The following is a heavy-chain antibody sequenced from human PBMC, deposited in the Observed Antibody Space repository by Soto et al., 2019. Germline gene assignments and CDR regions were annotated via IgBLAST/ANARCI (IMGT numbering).Heavy chain of an antibody. CDR2: ISGSGTST. V-gene: IGHV3-23*01. CDR1: RITFSNYG. D-gene: IGHD2-2*01. Sequence: WGSLRISSAAYRITFSNYGMSWVRQAPGKGLEWVSAISGSGTSTYYADSVKGRFTISRDNSKNTLYLQMNNLRAEDTALYDCEIFLWAICSFDWGQGNPVTVYS. J-gene: IGHJ4*02. CDR3: EIFLWAICSFD.